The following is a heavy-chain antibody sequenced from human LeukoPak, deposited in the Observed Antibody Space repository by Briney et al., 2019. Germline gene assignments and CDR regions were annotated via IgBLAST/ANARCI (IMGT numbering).Heavy chain of an antibody. D-gene: IGHD3-16*01. V-gene: IGHV3-23*01. CDR2: ISGSGGST. CDR1: GFTFSSYG. J-gene: IGHJ4*02. Sequence: GGSLRLSCAASGFTFSSYGMSWVRQAPGKGLEWVSAISGSGGSTYYADSVKGRFTISRDNSKDTLYLQMNSLRAEDTAVYYCAKDREYYDRSFDHWGQGTLVTVSS. CDR3: AKDREYYDRSFDH.